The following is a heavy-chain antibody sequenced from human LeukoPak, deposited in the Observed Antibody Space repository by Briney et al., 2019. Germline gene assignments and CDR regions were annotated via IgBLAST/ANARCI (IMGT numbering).Heavy chain of an antibody. V-gene: IGHV3-11*04. CDR1: GFIFSDYY. Sequence: GGSLRLSCAASGFIFSDYYMSWIRQTPGKGLEWISYISSDGSTMYYADSVKGRFTISRDNAKKSLYLQMSSLRAEDTAVYYCARVNSDYYDSSGYYYWGQGTLVTVSS. D-gene: IGHD3-22*01. J-gene: IGHJ4*02. CDR3: ARVNSDYYDSSGYYY. CDR2: ISSDGSTM.